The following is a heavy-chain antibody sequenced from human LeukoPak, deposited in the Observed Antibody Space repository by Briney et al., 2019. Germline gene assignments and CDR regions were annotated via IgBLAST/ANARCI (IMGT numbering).Heavy chain of an antibody. J-gene: IGHJ4*02. CDR3: ARDIAGEVY. CDR2: INHSGST. CDR1: GGSFSGYY. D-gene: IGHD5-12*01. V-gene: IGHV4-34*01. Sequence: SETLSLTCAVYGGSFSGYYWSWICQPPGKGLEWIGEINHSGSTNYNPSLKSRVTISVDTSKNQFSLKLSSVTAADTAVYYCARDIAGEVYWGQGTLVTVSS.